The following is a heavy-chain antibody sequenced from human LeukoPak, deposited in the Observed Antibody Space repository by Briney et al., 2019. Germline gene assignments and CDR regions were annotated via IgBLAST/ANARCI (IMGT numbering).Heavy chain of an antibody. J-gene: IGHJ1*01. D-gene: IGHD6-13*01. CDR2: IYYSGST. CDR3: ARGYSSSGGYFQH. V-gene: IGHV4-39*01. Sequence: SETLSLTCTVSGGSISSSSYYWGWIRQPPGKGLEWIGSIYYSGSTYYNPSLKSRVTISVDTSKNQFSLKLSSVTAADTAVYYCARGYSSSGGYFQHWGQGTLVTVSS. CDR1: GGSISSSSYY.